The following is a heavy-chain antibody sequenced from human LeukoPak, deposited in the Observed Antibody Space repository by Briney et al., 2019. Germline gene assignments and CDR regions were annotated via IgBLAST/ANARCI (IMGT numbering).Heavy chain of an antibody. CDR2: ISYDGSNT. CDR1: GFTFSNYA. CDR3: ATCLTSDMGSFDY. Sequence: GGSLRLSCAASGFTFSNYAMHWIRQAPGKGLEWVAVISYDGSNTDYADSVKGRFTIYRDNSKNTLYLHMNSLRAEGTAVYYCATCLTSDMGSFDYWGQGTLVTVSS. V-gene: IGHV3-30*03. J-gene: IGHJ4*02. D-gene: IGHD2-15*01.